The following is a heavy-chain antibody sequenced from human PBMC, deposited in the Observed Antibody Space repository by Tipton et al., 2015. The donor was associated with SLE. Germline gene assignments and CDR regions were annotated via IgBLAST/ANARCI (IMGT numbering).Heavy chain of an antibody. J-gene: IGHJ4*02. Sequence: TLSLTCTVYGDSFIAYYWTWIRQPPGKGLEWIGEINHSGSTKYNPSLKSRVTISVDTSKNQFSLKLSSVTAADTAVYYCARGGILTGYYFYFDYWGQGTLVTVSS. V-gene: IGHV4-34*01. CDR2: INHSGST. D-gene: IGHD3-9*01. CDR3: ARGGILTGYYFYFDY. CDR1: GDSFIAYY.